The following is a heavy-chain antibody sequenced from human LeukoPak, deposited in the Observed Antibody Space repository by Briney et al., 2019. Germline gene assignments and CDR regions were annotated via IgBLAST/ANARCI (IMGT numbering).Heavy chain of an antibody. CDR3: ARVGRQVAATKYYFDY. D-gene: IGHD2-15*01. V-gene: IGHV4-39*07. J-gene: IGHJ4*02. CDR2: IYYSGRT. Sequence: PSETLSLTCTVSGDSISSSSYYWGWLRQPPGKGLEWIGSIYYSGRTYYSPSLKSRVTISVDTSKNQFSLKLSSVTAADTAVYYCARVGRQVAATKYYFDYWGQGTLVTVSS. CDR1: GDSISSSSYY.